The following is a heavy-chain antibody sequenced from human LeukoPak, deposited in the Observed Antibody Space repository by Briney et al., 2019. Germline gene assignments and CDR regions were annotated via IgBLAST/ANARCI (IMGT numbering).Heavy chain of an antibody. D-gene: IGHD3-22*01. J-gene: IGHJ3*02. Sequence: ASVKVSCKASGGTFSSYAISWVRQAPGQGLEWMGGIIPIFGTANYAQKFQGRVTITADKSTSTAYMELSSLRSEDTAVYYCARVSGEYYYDSSGLNAFDIWGQGTMVTVSS. CDR1: GGTFSSYA. CDR3: ARVSGEYYYDSSGLNAFDI. V-gene: IGHV1-69*06. CDR2: IIPIFGTA.